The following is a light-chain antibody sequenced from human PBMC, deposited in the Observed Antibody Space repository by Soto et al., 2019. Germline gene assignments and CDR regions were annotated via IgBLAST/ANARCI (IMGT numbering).Light chain of an antibody. CDR3: QQYDNALWT. V-gene: IGKV3-20*01. CDR1: QNVIRAF. CDR2: SAS. Sequence: ELVLTQFPGTLCLSLGPSATLSCRASQNVIRAFLTWYQQKPGQAPRLLIYSASNRDTGVPDRLSGSASGTDFTLTISRMQPEDLAVYYGQQYDNALWTFGQGTKVDIK. J-gene: IGKJ1*01.